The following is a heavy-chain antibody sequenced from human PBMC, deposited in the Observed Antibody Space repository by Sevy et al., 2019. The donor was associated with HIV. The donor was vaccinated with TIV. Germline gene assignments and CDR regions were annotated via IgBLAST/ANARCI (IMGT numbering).Heavy chain of an antibody. Sequence: ASVKVSCKTSGYTFTNYDIHWVRQAPGPRLEWMGWMNAGNGNRKYAQKFQGRVSITGDASASTAYMQLSSLRSEDTAVYYCARFSARTIDGFDIWGQGTMVTVSS. CDR1: GYTFTNYD. J-gene: IGHJ3*02. CDR3: ARFSARTIDGFDI. D-gene: IGHD3-9*01. CDR2: MNAGNGNR. V-gene: IGHV1-3*01.